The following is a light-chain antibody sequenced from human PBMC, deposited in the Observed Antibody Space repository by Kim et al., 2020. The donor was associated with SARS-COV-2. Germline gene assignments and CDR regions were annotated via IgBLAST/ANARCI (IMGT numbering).Light chain of an antibody. CDR1: RSNIRSNT. J-gene: IGLJ3*02. Sequence: GQRITISCSASRSNIRSNTVTWYQQFPGTTPKLLIYSNVQRPSGVPDRFSGSKSGTSASLAISGLQSEDEADYYCASWDDSLSGWVFGGGTQLTVL. CDR3: ASWDDSLSGWV. V-gene: IGLV1-44*01. CDR2: SNV.